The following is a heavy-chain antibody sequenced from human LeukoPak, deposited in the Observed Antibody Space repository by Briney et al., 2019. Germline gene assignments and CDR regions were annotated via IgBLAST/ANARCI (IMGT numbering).Heavy chain of an antibody. J-gene: IGHJ3*02. CDR2: ISAYNGNT. CDR1: GYTFTGYY. CDR3: ARAVVTSAYAFDI. D-gene: IGHD2-2*01. Sequence: GASVKVSCKASGYTFTGYYMHWVRQAPGQGLEWMGWISAYNGNTNYAQKLQGRVTMTTDTSTSTAYMELRSLRSDDTAVYYCARAVVTSAYAFDIWGQGTMVTVSS. V-gene: IGHV1-18*04.